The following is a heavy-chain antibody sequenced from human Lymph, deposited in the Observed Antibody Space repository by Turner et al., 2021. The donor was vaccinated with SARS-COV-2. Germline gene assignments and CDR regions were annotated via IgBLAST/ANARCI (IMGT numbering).Heavy chain of an antibody. CDR3: ARDLYYYGMDF. Sequence: EVPLVESGGGLIQHGGSLRLSCAASGLTVSRNYMRWVRQAPGKWLEWFSVIYSGGSTYYADSVKGRFTISIDNSKNTLYLQMNSLIAEDTAVYYCARDLYYYGMDFWGQGTTVTVSS. CDR1: GLTVSRNY. CDR2: IYSGGST. J-gene: IGHJ6*02. V-gene: IGHV3-53*01.